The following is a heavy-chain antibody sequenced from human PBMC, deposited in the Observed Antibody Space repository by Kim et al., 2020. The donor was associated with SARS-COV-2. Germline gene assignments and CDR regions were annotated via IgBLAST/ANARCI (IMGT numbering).Heavy chain of an antibody. CDR2: INHSGST. CDR3: ARGGPGSGIFGVVTQNWF. Sequence: SETLSLTCAVYGGSFSGYYWSWIRQPPGKGLEWIGEINHSGSTNYNPSLKSRGTISVDTSKNQFSLKLSAVTAADTAVFYCARGGPGSGIFGVVTQNWF. D-gene: IGHD3-3*01. V-gene: IGHV4-34*01. CDR1: GGSFSGYY. J-gene: IGHJ5*01.